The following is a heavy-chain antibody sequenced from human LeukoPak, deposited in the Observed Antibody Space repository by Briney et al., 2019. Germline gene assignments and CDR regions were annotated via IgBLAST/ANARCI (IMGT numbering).Heavy chain of an antibody. V-gene: IGHV3-53*01. D-gene: IGHD2-2*01. Sequence: GGSLRLSCAASGFTVSNNFMNWVRQAPGKGLDWVSIIYNDGTTHYTDSVKGRFTISRDNSENTLHLQMNSLTAEDTAVYFCARWYCSGTSCYYDYWGQGTLVTVSS. CDR1: GFTVSNNF. CDR3: ARWYCSGTSCYYDY. J-gene: IGHJ4*02. CDR2: IYNDGTT.